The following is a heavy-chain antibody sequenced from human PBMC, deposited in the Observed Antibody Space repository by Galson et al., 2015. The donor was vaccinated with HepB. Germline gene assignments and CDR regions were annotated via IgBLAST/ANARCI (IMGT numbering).Heavy chain of an antibody. Sequence: SLRLSCAASGFTFGSYWIHWVRQAPGKWLEWVGNINLDGSANFYVDSVKGRFTISRDNAKNSVYLQMSSLRAEDTAVYYCGVKDSGYWGQGTLVTVSS. D-gene: IGHD3-10*01. J-gene: IGHJ4*02. CDR1: GFTFGSYW. V-gene: IGHV3-7*01. CDR2: INLDGSAN. CDR3: GVKDSGY.